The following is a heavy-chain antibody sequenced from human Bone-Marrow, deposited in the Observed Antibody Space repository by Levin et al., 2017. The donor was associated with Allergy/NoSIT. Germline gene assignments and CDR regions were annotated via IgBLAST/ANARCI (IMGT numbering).Heavy chain of an antibody. J-gene: IGHJ2*01. CDR2: IKIDGSST. CDR1: GFTFSNYY. CDR3: TREGGAVESHDWYFDL. D-gene: IGHD4-23*01. V-gene: IGHV3-74*01. Sequence: GESLKISCAASGFTFSNYYMHWVRQAPGKGLVWVSRIKIDGSSTNYADSVQGRFTISRDNAKNTVYLQMNRLRADDTAGYYCTREGGAVESHDWYFDLWGRGTLVTVSS.